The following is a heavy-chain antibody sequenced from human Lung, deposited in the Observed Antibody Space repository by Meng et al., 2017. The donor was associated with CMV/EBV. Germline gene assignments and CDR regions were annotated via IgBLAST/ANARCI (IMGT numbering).Heavy chain of an antibody. CDR2: ISYDGSNK. J-gene: IGHJ4*02. D-gene: IGHD4-17*01. V-gene: IGHV3-30-3*01. Sequence: LRVESGGCLVQPGRSLSISCAASGFTFSSYAMHWVRQAPGKGLEWVAVISYDGSNKYYADSVKGRFTISRDNSKNTLYLQMNSLRAEDTAVYYCARDPDYVQSYYFDYWGQGTLVTVSS. CDR3: ARDPDYVQSYYFDY. CDR1: GFTFSSYA.